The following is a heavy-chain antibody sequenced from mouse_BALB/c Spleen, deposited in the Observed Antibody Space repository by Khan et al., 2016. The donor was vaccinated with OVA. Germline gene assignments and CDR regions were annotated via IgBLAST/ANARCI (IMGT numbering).Heavy chain of an antibody. J-gene: IGHJ3*01. Sequence: EVELVESGGDLVKTGGSLKLSCAASGFTFSTYGMSWVRQTPEKRLEWIATINPGGNYTYYNDNLKGRSTISRDNAENILYLQMTSLRSEDTARYYCARLAYYYNSRVFAYWGQGTLVTVSA. D-gene: IGHD1-1*01. V-gene: IGHV5-6*01. CDR1: GFTFSTYG. CDR3: ARLAYYYNSRVFAY. CDR2: INPGGNYT.